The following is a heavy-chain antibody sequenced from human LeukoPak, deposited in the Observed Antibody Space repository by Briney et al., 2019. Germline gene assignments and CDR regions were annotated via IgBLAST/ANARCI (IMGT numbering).Heavy chain of an antibody. Sequence: ASVRVSCKASGNTFAGYYVHWVRQAPGQGLEWMGWINPNSGGTNYAQKFQGGVTMTRDTSISTAYMELSRLRSDDTAVYYCARYRTMITFGGAFDYWGQGTLVTVSS. CDR3: ARYRTMITFGGAFDY. V-gene: IGHV1-2*02. J-gene: IGHJ4*02. CDR2: INPNSGGT. D-gene: IGHD3-16*01. CDR1: GNTFAGYY.